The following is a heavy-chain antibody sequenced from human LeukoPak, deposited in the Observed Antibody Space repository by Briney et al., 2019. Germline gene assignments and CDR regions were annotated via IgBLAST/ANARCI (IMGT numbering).Heavy chain of an antibody. J-gene: IGHJ4*02. D-gene: IGHD3-22*01. Sequence: PSETLSFTCTVSGGSISSYYWSWIRQPPGKGLEWIGYIYYSGSTNYNPSLKSRVTISVDTSKNQFPLKLSSVTAADTAVYYCAGDSSGYSPPDYWGQGTLVTVSS. V-gene: IGHV4-59*01. CDR2: IYYSGST. CDR1: GGSISSYY. CDR3: AGDSSGYSPPDY.